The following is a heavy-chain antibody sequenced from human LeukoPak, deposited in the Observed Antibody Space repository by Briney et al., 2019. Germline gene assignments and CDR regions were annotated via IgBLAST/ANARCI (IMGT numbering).Heavy chain of an antibody. Sequence: GGSLRLSCAASGFTFSSYGMHWVRQAPGKGLEWVAFIRYDGSNKYYADSVKGRFTISRDNSKNTLYLQMNSLRAEDTAVYYCAKDRSLAATTADYWGQGTLVTVSS. D-gene: IGHD6-13*01. CDR1: GFTFSSYG. CDR2: IRYDGSNK. J-gene: IGHJ4*02. CDR3: AKDRSLAATTADY. V-gene: IGHV3-30*02.